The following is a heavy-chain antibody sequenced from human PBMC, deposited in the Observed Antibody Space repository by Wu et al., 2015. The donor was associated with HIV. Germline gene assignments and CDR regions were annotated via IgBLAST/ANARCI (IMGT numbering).Heavy chain of an antibody. CDR3: ARSRYDSSAYRRIDAFDI. V-gene: IGHV1-69*13. D-gene: IGHD3-22*01. J-gene: IGHJ3*02. CDR2: IIPIFGAP. Sequence: QVQLVQSGAEVKKPGSSVKVSCKASGGTFSSYTINWVRQAPGQGLGWMGRIIPIFGAPDYAQNQGRVTITADDSTSTAYMELSSLRSEDTAVYYCARSRYDSSAYRRIDAFDIWGQGTVVTVSS. CDR1: GGTFSSYT.